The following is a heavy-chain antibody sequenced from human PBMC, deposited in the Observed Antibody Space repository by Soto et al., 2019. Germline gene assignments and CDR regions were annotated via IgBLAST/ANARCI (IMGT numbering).Heavy chain of an antibody. V-gene: IGHV4-39*01. CDR3: ASQDSGSYLLHFDY. CDR1: GGSISSSSYY. CDR2: IYYSGST. J-gene: IGHJ4*02. D-gene: IGHD1-26*01. Sequence: GPGPRGTSETLSLTCTVSGGSISSSSYYWGWIRQPPGKGLEWIGSIYYSGSTYYNPSLKSRVTISVDTSKNQFSLKLSSVTAADTALYYCASQDSGSYLLHFDYWGQGTLVTVSS.